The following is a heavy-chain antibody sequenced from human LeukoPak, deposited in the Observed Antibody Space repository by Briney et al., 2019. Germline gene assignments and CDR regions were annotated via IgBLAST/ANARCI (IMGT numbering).Heavy chain of an antibody. Sequence: GGSLILSCAASGFTFSSYVMTWVRQATGKGLEWVSPIIGCGGRTNYADSEKGRFTIPSDNSKKTRSVQMNSLRAEDTAVYYCAKDLRGWYGNYVYAFDIWGQGTMVTVSS. CDR1: GFTFSSYV. V-gene: IGHV3-23*01. J-gene: IGHJ3*02. CDR2: IIGCGGRT. D-gene: IGHD4-11*01. CDR3: AKDLRGWYGNYVYAFDI.